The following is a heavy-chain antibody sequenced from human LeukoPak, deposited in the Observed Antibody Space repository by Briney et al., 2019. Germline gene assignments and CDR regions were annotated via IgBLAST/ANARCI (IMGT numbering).Heavy chain of an antibody. D-gene: IGHD3-3*01. CDR2: IYHSGST. Sequence: TPSETLSLTCTVSGYSISSGYYWGWIRQPPGKGLEWIGSIYHSGSTYYNPSLKSRVTISVDTSKNQFSLKLSSVTAADTAVYYCARVIMSSVYYYYMDVWGKGTTVTVSS. J-gene: IGHJ6*03. CDR1: GYSISSGYY. CDR3: ARVIMSSVYYYYMDV. V-gene: IGHV4-38-2*02.